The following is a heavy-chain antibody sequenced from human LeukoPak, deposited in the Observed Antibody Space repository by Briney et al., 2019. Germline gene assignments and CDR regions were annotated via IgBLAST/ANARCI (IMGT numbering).Heavy chain of an antibody. Sequence: GASVTVSFTASGYTFTSYDINWVRQAPGQGLEWMGWMNPNSGNTGYAQKFQGRVTMTRNTSISTAYMELSSLRSEDTAVYYCARELTGYHYWGQGTLVTVSS. V-gene: IGHV1-8*01. J-gene: IGHJ4*02. CDR3: ARELTGYHY. CDR1: GYTFTSYD. CDR2: MNPNSGNT. D-gene: IGHD3-9*01.